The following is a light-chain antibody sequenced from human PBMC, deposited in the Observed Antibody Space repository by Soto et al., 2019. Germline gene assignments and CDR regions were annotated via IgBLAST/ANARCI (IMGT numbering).Light chain of an antibody. J-gene: IGKJ1*01. CDR3: QQYNSYSPWT. V-gene: IGKV1-5*01. CDR1: QSISSW. CDR2: DAS. Sequence: DIQMTQSPSTLSASVGDRVTITCRASQSISSWLAWYQQKPGKAPKLLIYDASSLESGVPSRFSGSGSGTEFPLTHSSLQPDDFATYYCQQYNSYSPWTFGQGTKVEIK.